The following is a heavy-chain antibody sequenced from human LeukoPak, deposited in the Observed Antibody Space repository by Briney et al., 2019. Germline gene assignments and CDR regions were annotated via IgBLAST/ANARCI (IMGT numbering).Heavy chain of an antibody. J-gene: IGHJ4*02. CDR1: GFTIIGYA. CDR3: ARATYDYDSSGAPVRY. D-gene: IGHD3-22*01. CDR2: ISHDATE. V-gene: IGHV3-30*04. Sequence: PEGSLRISCAASGFTIIGYAMCWLRQAPGKGQEFVESISHDATERNRESVKGRFTISRDNAQNALFLQMSSLRAEDTAVYYCARATYDYDSSGAPVRYWGQGSLVTVSS.